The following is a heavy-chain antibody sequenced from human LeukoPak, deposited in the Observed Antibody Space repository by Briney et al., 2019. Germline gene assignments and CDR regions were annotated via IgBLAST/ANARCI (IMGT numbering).Heavy chain of an antibody. V-gene: IGHV5-51*01. CDR1: GYIFTNYR. Sequence: GESLKISCRASGYIFTNYRVAWVRQMPGKGLECMGIIYPGDSETTYSPSFQGQVTISVDKSLTTAYLQWNTLKASDTAMYYCARLDEGFYYDDVGLNFWGQGTLIAVSS. D-gene: IGHD3-22*01. J-gene: IGHJ4*02. CDR3: ARLDEGFYYDDVGLNF. CDR2: IYPGDSET.